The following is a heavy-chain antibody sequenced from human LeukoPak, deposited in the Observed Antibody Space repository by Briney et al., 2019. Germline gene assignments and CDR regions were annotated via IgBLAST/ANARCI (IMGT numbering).Heavy chain of an antibody. J-gene: IGHJ4*02. V-gene: IGHV3-30*04. CDR1: GFDFNNYV. CDR2: ISYDGSNI. D-gene: IGHD5-12*01. CDR3: AREMATTETFDY. Sequence: GRSLRLSCAAPGFDFNNYVMHWVRQAPGKGLEWVAVISYDGSNIYYSDSVKGRFTISRDNSTNTMYVQMSSLRPDDTAVYYCAREMATTETFDYWGQGTLVTVSS.